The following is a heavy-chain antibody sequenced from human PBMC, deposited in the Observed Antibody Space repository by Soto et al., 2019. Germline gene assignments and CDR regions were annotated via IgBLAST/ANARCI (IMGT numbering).Heavy chain of an antibody. V-gene: IGHV3-21*06. CDR3: ARGSEDLTSNFDY. J-gene: IGHJ4*02. Sequence: PGGSLRLSCAASGFTFTRYSMNWVRQAPGKGLEWVSSISSTTNYIYYGDSMKGRFTISRDNAKNSLYLEMNSLRAEDTAVYYCARGSEDLTSNFDYWGQGTMVTVYS. CDR2: ISSTTNYI. CDR1: GFTFTRYS.